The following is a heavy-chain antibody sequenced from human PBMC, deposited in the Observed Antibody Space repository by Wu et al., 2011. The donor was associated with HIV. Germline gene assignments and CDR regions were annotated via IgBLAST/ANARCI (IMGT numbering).Heavy chain of an antibody. CDR1: GFIFSNFG. CDR3: AKDYFTVTFGFFDS. D-gene: IGHD4-17*01. J-gene: IGHJ4*02. Sequence: QVQLVQSGGGVVQPGGSLRLSCEASGFIFSNFGMHWVRQAPGKGLEWVASIRNDGTNQYFAASVRGRISISRDNSKSTLSLQMNNLRADDTAVYFCAKDYFTVTFGFFDSWGQGTLVTVSS. V-gene: IGHV3-30*02. CDR2: IRNDGTNQ.